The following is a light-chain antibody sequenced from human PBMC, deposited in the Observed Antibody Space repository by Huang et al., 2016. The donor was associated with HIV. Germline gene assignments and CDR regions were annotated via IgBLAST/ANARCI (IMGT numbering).Light chain of an antibody. CDR1: QNINTF. Sequence: DIQMTQSPSSLSTFVGDRVTITCRASQNINTFLHWYQEKPGKAPRLLIYSASSLEHGVPSRFSVSASGTEFTLTVSSVQPDDSATYYCQQTYRTPYTFGQGTKLDI. CDR3: QQTYRTPYT. V-gene: IGKV1-39*01. J-gene: IGKJ2*01. CDR2: SAS.